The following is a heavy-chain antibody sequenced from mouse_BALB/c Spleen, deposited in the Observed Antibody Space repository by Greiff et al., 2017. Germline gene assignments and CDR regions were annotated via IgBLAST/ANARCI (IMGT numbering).Heavy chain of an antibody. CDR3: VRQTPLLRLRGAMDY. CDR1: GFTFNTYA. V-gene: IGHV10-1*02. D-gene: IGHD1-2*01. Sequence: EVMLVESGGGLVQPKGSLKLSCAASGFTFNTYAMNWVRQAPGKGLEWVARIRSKSNNYATYYADSVKDRFTISRDDSQSMLYLQMNNLKTEDTAMYYCVRQTPLLRLRGAMDYWGQGTSVTVSS. CDR2: IRSKSNNYAT. J-gene: IGHJ4*01.